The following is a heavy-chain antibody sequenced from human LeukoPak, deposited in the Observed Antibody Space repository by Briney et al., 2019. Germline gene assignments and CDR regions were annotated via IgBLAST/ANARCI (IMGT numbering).Heavy chain of an antibody. D-gene: IGHD2-2*01. CDR2: IGGSGEYT. Sequence: GGSLRLSCAASGFSFSTYAMAWVRQAPGKGLEWVSAIGGSGEYTFYADSVKGRFTTSRDNSKNTLYLQMNSLRAEDTAIYYCAKELVSRSSLSFDYWGQGTRVTVSS. J-gene: IGHJ4*02. V-gene: IGHV3-23*01. CDR3: AKELVSRSSLSFDY. CDR1: GFSFSTYA.